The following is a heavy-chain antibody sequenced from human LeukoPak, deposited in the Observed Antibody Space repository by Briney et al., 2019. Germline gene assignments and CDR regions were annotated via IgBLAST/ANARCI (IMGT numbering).Heavy chain of an antibody. CDR2: ISGSGGST. J-gene: IGHJ4*02. V-gene: IGHV3-23*01. D-gene: IGHD3-22*01. CDR1: GFTFSSYA. Sequence: PGGSLRLSCAASGFTFSSYAMSWVRQAPGKGLEWVSAISGSGGSTYYADSVKGRFTISRDNSKNTLYLQMNSLRAEDTAVYYCANSLSPYYYDSSGLFDYWGQGTLVTVS. CDR3: ANSLSPYYYDSSGLFDY.